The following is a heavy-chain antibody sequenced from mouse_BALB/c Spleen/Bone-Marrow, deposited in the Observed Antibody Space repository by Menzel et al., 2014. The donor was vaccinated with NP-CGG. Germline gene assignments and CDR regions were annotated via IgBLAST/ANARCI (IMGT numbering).Heavy chain of an antibody. CDR2: IDPENGNT. CDR3: VAYYRYEYYFDY. CDR1: GFNTKDYY. D-gene: IGHD2-14*01. Sequence: VQLQQSGAELVRPGALVKLSCKASGFNTKDYYMHWVKQRPERGLEWIGWIDPENGNTIYDPKFQGKASITADTSSNTAYLQLSSLTSEDTAVYYCVAYYRYEYYFDYWGQGTTLTVSS. J-gene: IGHJ2*01. V-gene: IGHV14-1*02.